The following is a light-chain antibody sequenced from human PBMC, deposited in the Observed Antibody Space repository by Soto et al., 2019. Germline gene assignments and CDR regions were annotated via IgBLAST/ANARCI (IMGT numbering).Light chain of an antibody. CDR2: EVS. J-gene: IGLJ1*01. CDR1: SSDVGGYNY. Sequence: QSALTQPVSVSGSPGQSITISCTGTSSDVGGYNYVSWYQQHPGKAPKLMIYEVSNRPSGVSNRFSGSKSGNTASLTISGLQAEDEADYYCSSYTSSSTPYVFGTGIKVTVL. V-gene: IGLV2-14*01. CDR3: SSYTSSSTPYV.